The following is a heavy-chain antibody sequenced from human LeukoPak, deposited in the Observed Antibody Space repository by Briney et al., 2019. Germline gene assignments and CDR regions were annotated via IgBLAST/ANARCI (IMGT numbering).Heavy chain of an antibody. D-gene: IGHD3-10*01. CDR3: AKPSNYYGSATDAFDF. J-gene: IGHJ3*01. CDR1: GGSISSSYSY. CDR2: IYYSGST. Sequence: SETLSLTCTVSGGSISSSYSYWGWIRQPPGKGLEWIGNIYYSGSTYYNPSLKSRVTISVDTSKNHFSLKLNSVTAADTAVYYCAKPSNYYGSATDAFDFWGQGTMVTVSS. V-gene: IGHV4-39*07.